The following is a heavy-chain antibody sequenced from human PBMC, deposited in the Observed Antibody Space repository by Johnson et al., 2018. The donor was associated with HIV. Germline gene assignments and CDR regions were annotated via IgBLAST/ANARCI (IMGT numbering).Heavy chain of an antibody. CDR2: IRYDGSNK. D-gene: IGHD2-2*01. CDR3: AKDGAMAFDI. J-gene: IGHJ3*02. Sequence: QVQLVESGGGVVQPGGSLRLSCAASGFTFSSYGMHWVRQAPGKGLEWVAFIRYDGSNKYYVDSVKGRFTISRDNSKSTLYVQMNSLRAEDTAVYYCAKDGAMAFDIWGQGTLVTVSS. V-gene: IGHV3-30*02. CDR1: GFTFSSYG.